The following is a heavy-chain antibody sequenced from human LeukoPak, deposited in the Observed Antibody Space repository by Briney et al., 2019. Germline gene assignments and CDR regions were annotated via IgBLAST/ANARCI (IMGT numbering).Heavy chain of an antibody. V-gene: IGHV3-48*01. Sequence: GRSLRLSCAASGFTFSSYGMHWARQAPGKGLEWVSYISSSSSTIYYADSVKGRFTISRDNSKNTLYLQMNSLRAEDTAVYYCAKAQIVVVEGAFDIWGQGTLVTVSS. CDR2: ISSSSSTI. D-gene: IGHD2-2*01. CDR1: GFTFSSYG. J-gene: IGHJ4*02. CDR3: AKAQIVVVEGAFDI.